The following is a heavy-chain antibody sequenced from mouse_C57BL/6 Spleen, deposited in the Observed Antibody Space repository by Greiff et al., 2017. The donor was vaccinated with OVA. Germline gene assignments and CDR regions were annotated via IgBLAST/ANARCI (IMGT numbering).Heavy chain of an antibody. CDR1: GYTFTDYY. J-gene: IGHJ4*01. CDR3: ARALYYGSSYEDAMDY. Sequence: VQLQQSGPELVKPGASVKISCKASGYTFTDYYMNWVKQSHGKSLEWIGDINPNNGGTSYNQKFKGKATLTVDKSSSTAYMELRSLTSEDSAVYYCARALYYGSSYEDAMDYWGQGTSVTVSS. D-gene: IGHD1-1*01. V-gene: IGHV1-26*01. CDR2: INPNNGGT.